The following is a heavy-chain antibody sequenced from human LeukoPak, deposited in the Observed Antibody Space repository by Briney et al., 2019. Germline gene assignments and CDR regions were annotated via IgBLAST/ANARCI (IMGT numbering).Heavy chain of an antibody. V-gene: IGHV1-8*02. CDR3: AVDYCGGDCYSGGY. Sequence: ASVKVSCKASGYTFTGYYMHWVRQATGQGLEWMGWMNPNSGNTGYAQKFQGRVTMTRNTSISTAYMELSSLRSEDTAVYYCAVDYCGGDCYSGGYWGQGTLVTVSS. CDR2: MNPNSGNT. J-gene: IGHJ4*02. CDR1: GYTFTGYY. D-gene: IGHD2-21*01.